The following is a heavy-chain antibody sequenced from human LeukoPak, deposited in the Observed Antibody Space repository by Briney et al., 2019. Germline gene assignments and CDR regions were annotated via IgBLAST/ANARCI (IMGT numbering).Heavy chain of an antibody. D-gene: IGHD6-19*01. V-gene: IGHV4-30-4*01. J-gene: IGHJ4*02. CDR1: GGSISSGDYY. CDR2: IYYSGST. Sequence: SQTLSLTCTVSGGSISSGDYYWSWIRQPPGKGLEWIGYIYYSGSTYYNPSLKSRVTISVDTSKNRFSLKLSSVTAADTAVYYCASNPFYSSGWQIDYWGQGTLVTVSS. CDR3: ASNPFYSSGWQIDY.